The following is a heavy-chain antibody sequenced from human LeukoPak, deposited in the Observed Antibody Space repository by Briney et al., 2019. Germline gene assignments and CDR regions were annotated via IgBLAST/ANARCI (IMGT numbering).Heavy chain of an antibody. CDR3: ARDSRNWSHDY. CDR1: GFTVITHY. J-gene: IGHJ4*02. Sequence: GGSLRLSCAASGFTVITHYMSWVRQAPGKGLEWVSVIYSGGSTYYAYSVKGRFTISRDKSKNTLYLQMNNLRAEDTAVYYCARDSRNWSHDYWGQGTLVTVSS. CDR2: IYSGGST. D-gene: IGHD1-1*01. V-gene: IGHV3-53*01.